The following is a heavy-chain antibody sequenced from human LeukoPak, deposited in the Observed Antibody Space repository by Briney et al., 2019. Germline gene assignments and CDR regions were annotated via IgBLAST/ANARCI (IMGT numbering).Heavy chain of an antibody. CDR2: ISSRSSTI. CDR1: GFTFSSYS. V-gene: IGHV3-48*01. D-gene: IGHD2-21*02. CDR3: ARASYCGGDCYSWVAYYYYYGMDV. Sequence: PGGSLRLSCAASGFTFSSYSMNWVRQAPGKGLEWVSYISSRSSTIYYADSVKGRFTISRDNAKNSLYLQMNSLRAEDTAVYYCARASYCGGDCYSWVAYYYYYGMDVWGQGTTVTVSS. J-gene: IGHJ6*02.